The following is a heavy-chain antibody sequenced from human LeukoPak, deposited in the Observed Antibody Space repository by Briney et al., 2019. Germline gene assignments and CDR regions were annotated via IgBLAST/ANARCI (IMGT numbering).Heavy chain of an antibody. CDR1: GFTFSSYA. V-gene: IGHV3-23*01. Sequence: PGGSLRLSCAASGFTFSSYAMSWARPAPGKGMEWVSGISGSGGSTYYADSVKGRFTISRDNSKNTLYLQMNSLRAEDTAVYYCAKDLLLLFGELSYFDYWGQGTLVTVSS. CDR3: AKDLLLLFGELSYFDY. CDR2: ISGSGGST. J-gene: IGHJ4*02. D-gene: IGHD3-10*01.